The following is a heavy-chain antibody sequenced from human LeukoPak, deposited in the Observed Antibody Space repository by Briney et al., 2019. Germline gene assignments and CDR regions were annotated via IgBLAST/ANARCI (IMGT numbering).Heavy chain of an antibody. CDR2: LYNTGRT. Sequence: SETLSLTCTVSGVSNSSYYWGWIRQAAGKGLEWIGRLYNTGRTNYNPSLKSRAIISEDKSNNQFSLKLTSVTAADTAVYYCARDLCNGDSCYSGYFDLWGRGTLVTVSS. CDR3: ARDLCNGDSCYSGYFDL. V-gene: IGHV4-4*07. CDR1: GVSNSSYY. J-gene: IGHJ2*01. D-gene: IGHD2-15*01.